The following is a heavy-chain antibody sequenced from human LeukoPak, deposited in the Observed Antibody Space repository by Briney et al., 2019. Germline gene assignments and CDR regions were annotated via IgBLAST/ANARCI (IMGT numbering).Heavy chain of an antibody. J-gene: IGHJ4*02. CDR2: IYYSGST. D-gene: IGHD2-15*01. CDR3: AREGNCSGGSCYHFDY. CDR1: GGSISSSSYY. Sequence: SETLSLTCTVSGGSISSSSYYWGWIRQPPGKGLEWIGSIYYSGSTYYNPSLKSRVTISVDTSKNQFSLKLSSVTAADTAVYYCAREGNCSGGSCYHFDYWGQGTLVTVSS. V-gene: IGHV4-39*07.